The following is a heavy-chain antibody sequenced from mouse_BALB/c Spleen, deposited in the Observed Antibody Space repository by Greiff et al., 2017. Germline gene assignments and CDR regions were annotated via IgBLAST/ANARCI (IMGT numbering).Heavy chain of an antibody. CDR1: GFTFSSYA. J-gene: IGHJ2*01. D-gene: IGHD1-1*01. Sequence: EVKLVESGGGLVKPGGSLKLSCAASGFTFSSYAMSWVRQTPEKRLEWVATISSGGSYTYYPDSVKGRFTISRDNAKNTLYLQMSSLRSEDTAMYYCARQTTVVEPFFDYWGQGTTLTVSS. V-gene: IGHV5-9-3*01. CDR2: ISSGGSYT. CDR3: ARQTTVVEPFFDY.